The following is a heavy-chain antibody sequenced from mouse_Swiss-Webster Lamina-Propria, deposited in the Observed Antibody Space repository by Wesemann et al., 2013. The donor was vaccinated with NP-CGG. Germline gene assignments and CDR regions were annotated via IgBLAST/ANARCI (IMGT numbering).Heavy chain of an antibody. V-gene: IGHV1-67*01. CDR3: ARWGGNYAFDY. J-gene: IGHJ2*01. Sequence: WIGVISTYYGDASYNQKFKGKATMTVDKSSSTAYMELARLTSEDSAIYYCARWGGNYAFDYWGQGTTLTVSS. CDR2: ISTYYGDA. D-gene: IGHD2-1*01.